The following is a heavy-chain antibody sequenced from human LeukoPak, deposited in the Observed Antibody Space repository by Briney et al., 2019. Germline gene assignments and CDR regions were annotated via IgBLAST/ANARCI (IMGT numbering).Heavy chain of an antibody. CDR2: IYYSGST. CDR3: ARDNVGYYDFWSGAHYFDY. V-gene: IGHV4-59*01. D-gene: IGHD3-3*01. J-gene: IGHJ4*02. CDR1: GGSISSYY. Sequence: SETLSLTCTVSGGSISSYYWSWIRQPPGKGLEWIGYIYYSGSTNYNPSLKSRVTISVDTSKNQFSLELSSVTAADTAVYYCARDNVGYYDFWSGAHYFDYWGQGTLVTVSS.